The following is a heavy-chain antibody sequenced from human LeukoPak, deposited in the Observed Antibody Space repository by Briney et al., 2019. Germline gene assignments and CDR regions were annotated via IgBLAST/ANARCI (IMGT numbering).Heavy chain of an antibody. CDR1: GDSITNSY. J-gene: IGHJ4*02. CDR2: IYYSGST. D-gene: IGHD3-22*01. CDR3: ARSSHYYDSSGYGLTLDY. Sequence: SETLSLTCTVSGDSITNSYWSWIRQPPGKGLEWIGYIYYSGSTNYNPSLKSRVTISVDTSKNQFSLKLSSVTAADTAVYYCARSSHYYDSSGYGLTLDYWGQGTLVTVSS. V-gene: IGHV4-59*01.